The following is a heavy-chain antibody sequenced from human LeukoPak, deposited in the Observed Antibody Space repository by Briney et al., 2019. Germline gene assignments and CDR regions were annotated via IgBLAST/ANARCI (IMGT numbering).Heavy chain of an antibody. CDR3: VNRDY. Sequence: GRSLRLSCAASGFTFDDYAMHWVRQAPGKGLEWVSGISWNSGSIGYADSVKGRFTISRDNAKNSLYLQMNSLRAEDTALYYCVNRDYWGQGTLVTVSS. J-gene: IGHJ4*02. CDR1: GFTFDDYA. CDR2: ISWNSGSI. V-gene: IGHV3-9*01.